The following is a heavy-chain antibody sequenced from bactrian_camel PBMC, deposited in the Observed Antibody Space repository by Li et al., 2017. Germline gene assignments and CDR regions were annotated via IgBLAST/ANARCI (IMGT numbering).Heavy chain of an antibody. CDR1: GGTSGDYC. CDR2: IDTDGRT. D-gene: IGHD5*01. V-gene: IGHV3S53*01. Sequence: HVQLVESGGSSVQAGGSLRLFCAASGGTSGDYCMGWFRQPPGKRREWVATIDTDGRTTYADSVKGRFTISKDDLKDTLYLQMNSLKPEDTAMYYCAADPRPHICRAIISGGTIGHSVNYGMDSWGTGTQVTVS. J-gene: IGHJ7*01.